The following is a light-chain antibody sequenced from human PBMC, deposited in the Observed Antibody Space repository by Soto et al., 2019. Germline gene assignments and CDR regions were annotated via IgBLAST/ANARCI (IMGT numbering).Light chain of an antibody. V-gene: IGLV1-47*01. CDR2: RNN. CDR1: TSNIGSNY. J-gene: IGLJ1*01. Sequence: QSALTQPPSASGTPGQGVTISCSGSTSNIGSNYVYWYQQLPGTAPKLLIYRNNQRPSGAPDRFSGSKSGTSASLAISGLRSDDEADYFCATWDDSLNGFYVFGTGTNVTVL. CDR3: ATWDDSLNGFYV.